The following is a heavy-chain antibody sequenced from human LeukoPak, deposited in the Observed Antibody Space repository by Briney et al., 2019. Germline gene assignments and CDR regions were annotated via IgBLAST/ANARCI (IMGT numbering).Heavy chain of an antibody. CDR1: GFTFSGYA. V-gene: IGHV3-23*01. CDR2: ISGSGGST. Sequence: GGSLRLSCAASGFTFSGYAMSWVRQAPGKGLEWASSISGSGGSTHYADSVKGRFTISRDNSKNTLYLQMNSLRAEDTAVYFCAKDVRYYSSGIFDYWGQGTLVTVSS. D-gene: IGHD2-2*01. J-gene: IGHJ4*02. CDR3: AKDVRYYSSGIFDY.